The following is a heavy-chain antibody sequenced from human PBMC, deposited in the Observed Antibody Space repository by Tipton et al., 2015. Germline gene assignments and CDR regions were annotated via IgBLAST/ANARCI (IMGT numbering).Heavy chain of an antibody. J-gene: IGHJ6*02. D-gene: IGHD3-10*01. CDR3: ARDRRMGFGDRRRRAYYYSGMDV. CDR2: ISSSGSII. CDR1: GFTFSDYY. Sequence: SLRLSCAASGFTFSDYYMSWIRQAPGKGLEWVSYISSSGSIIYYADSVKGRFTISRDNAKNSLYLQMNSLRAEDTAVYYCARDRRMGFGDRRRRAYYYSGMDVWGQGTTVTVSS. V-gene: IGHV3-11*01.